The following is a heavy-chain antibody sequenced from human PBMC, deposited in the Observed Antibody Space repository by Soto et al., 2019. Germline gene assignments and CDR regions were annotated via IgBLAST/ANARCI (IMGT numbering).Heavy chain of an antibody. CDR3: ARELGYSSGGYWGFDD. D-gene: IGHD6-19*01. CDR1: GFTFSSYA. J-gene: IGHJ4*02. CDR2: ISYDGSNK. Sequence: GGSLRLSCAASGFTFSSYAMHWVRQAPGKGLEWVAVISYDGSNKYYADSVKGRFTISRDNSKNTLYLQMNSLRAEDTAVYYCARELGYSSGGYWGFDDGGKGTLVTVS. V-gene: IGHV3-30-3*01.